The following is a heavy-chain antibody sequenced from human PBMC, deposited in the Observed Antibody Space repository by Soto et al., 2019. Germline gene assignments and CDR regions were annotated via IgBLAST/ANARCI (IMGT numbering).Heavy chain of an antibody. CDR1: GDSISRIDYY. V-gene: IGHV4-31*03. D-gene: IGHD3-22*01. CDR2: IYFRGNT. Sequence: QVQLQESGPGLVKPSQTLSLTCSVSGDSISRIDYYWTWIRQHPEKGLEWIGNIYFRGNTYYSPSLESRLTLSVDTSKNQFSLKLTSVTAADTAVYYCVREGGSYDSGGYLIRGAFDIWGQGTMVTVSS. J-gene: IGHJ3*02. CDR3: VREGGSYDSGGYLIRGAFDI.